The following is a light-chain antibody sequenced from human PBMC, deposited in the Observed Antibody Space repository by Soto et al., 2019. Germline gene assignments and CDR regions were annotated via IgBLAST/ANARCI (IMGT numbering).Light chain of an antibody. CDR3: QQAKSFPIT. CDR1: QGINSW. V-gene: IGKV1-12*01. Sequence: DIQMAHAPSSFSSSVGGRGTITCRASQGINSWLTWYQQKPGKAPNLLIYTASSLQSGVPSRFSGSQSGTDFTLTISSLQPEDFATYYCQQAKSFPITFGQGTRLEIK. J-gene: IGKJ5*01. CDR2: TAS.